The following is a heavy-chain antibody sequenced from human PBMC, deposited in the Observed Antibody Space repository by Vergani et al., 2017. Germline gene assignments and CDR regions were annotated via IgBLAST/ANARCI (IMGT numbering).Heavy chain of an antibody. J-gene: IGHJ4*02. Sequence: EVQLLESGGGLVQPGGSLRLSCAASGFTFSSYAMSWVRQAPGKGLEWVSAISGSGGSTYYADSVKGRFTSSRDNSKNTLYLQMNSLRAEDTAVYYCAKAITFGVVKTNLICFDYWGQGTLVTVSS. CDR1: GFTFSSYA. D-gene: IGHD3-3*01. CDR3: AKAITFGVVKTNLICFDY. V-gene: IGHV3-23*01. CDR2: ISGSGGST.